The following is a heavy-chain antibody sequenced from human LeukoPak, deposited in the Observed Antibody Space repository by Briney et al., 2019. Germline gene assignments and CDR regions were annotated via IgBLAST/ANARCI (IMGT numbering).Heavy chain of an antibody. CDR1: GFTFGDYA. D-gene: IGHD3-3*01. Sequence: GGSLRLSCTASGFTFGDYAMSWVRQAPGKGLEWVGFIRSKAYGGTTEYAASVKGRFTISRDDSKSIAYLQMNSLKTEDTAVYYCTRGVYDFWSGYNDYWGQGTLVTVSS. CDR3: TRGVYDFWSGYNDY. CDR2: IRSKAYGGTT. V-gene: IGHV3-49*04. J-gene: IGHJ4*02.